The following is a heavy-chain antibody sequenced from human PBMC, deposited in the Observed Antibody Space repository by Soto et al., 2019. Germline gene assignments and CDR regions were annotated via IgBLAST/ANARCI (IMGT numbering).Heavy chain of an antibody. D-gene: IGHD4-17*01. J-gene: IGHJ3*02. CDR3: ARGPYGDYVSAFDI. Sequence: GGSLRLSCAASGFTFSSYGMHWVRQAPGKGLEWVAVIWYDGSNKYYADSVEGRFTISRDNSKNTLYLQMNSLRAEDTAVYYCARGPYGDYVSAFDIWGQGTMVTVSS. CDR2: IWYDGSNK. CDR1: GFTFSSYG. V-gene: IGHV3-33*01.